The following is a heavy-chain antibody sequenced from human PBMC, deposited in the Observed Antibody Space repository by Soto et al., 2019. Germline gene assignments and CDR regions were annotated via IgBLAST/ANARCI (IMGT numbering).Heavy chain of an antibody. CDR2: IYPGDSDT. V-gene: IGHV5-51*01. CDR3: ARETRAVAGRGAFDP. Sequence: VHLVQSGAEVKKPGASVKISCKGSGYSFTSYWIGWVRQMPGKGLEWMGIIYPGDSDTRYSPSFQGQVTISADKSISTAYLQWSSLKASDTAMYYCARETRAVAGRGAFDPWGQGTLVTVSS. J-gene: IGHJ5*02. D-gene: IGHD6-19*01. CDR1: GYSFTSYW.